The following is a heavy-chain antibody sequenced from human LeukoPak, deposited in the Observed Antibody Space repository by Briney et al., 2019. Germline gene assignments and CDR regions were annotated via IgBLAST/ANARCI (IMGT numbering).Heavy chain of an antibody. Sequence: GGSLRLSCAASGFTVSSNYMSWVRQAPGRGLEWVSVIYSGGSTYYADSVKGRFTISRDNSKNTLYLQMNSLRAEDTAVYYCARGWNLYYYDSSGYDYWGQGTLVTVSS. CDR3: ARGWNLYYYDSSGYDY. V-gene: IGHV3-66*01. CDR2: IYSGGST. D-gene: IGHD3-22*01. J-gene: IGHJ4*02. CDR1: GFTVSSNY.